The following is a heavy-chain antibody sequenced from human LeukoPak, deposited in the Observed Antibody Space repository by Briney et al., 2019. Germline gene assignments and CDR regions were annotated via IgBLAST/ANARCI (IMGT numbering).Heavy chain of an antibody. Sequence: SVKVSCKASGGTFSSYAISWVRQAPGQGLEWMGRIIPILGIANYAQKFQGRVTITADKSTSTAYMELSSLRSEDTAVYYCARDVRFGETQGGWFDPWGQGTLVTASS. V-gene: IGHV1-69*04. CDR1: GGTFSSYA. D-gene: IGHD3-10*01. CDR3: ARDVRFGETQGGWFDP. CDR2: IIPILGIA. J-gene: IGHJ5*02.